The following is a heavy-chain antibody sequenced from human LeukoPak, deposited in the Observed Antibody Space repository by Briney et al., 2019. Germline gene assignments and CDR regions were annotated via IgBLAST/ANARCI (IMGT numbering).Heavy chain of an antibody. J-gene: IGHJ4*02. CDR3: ARARYSYLDY. D-gene: IGHD1-1*01. V-gene: IGHV3-53*01. CDR1: GFSLSSNY. CDR2: IHTGGNT. Sequence: RGSLRLSCAAPGFSLSSNYMDWVRQAPGKGLEWVSVIHTGGNTDYADSVKARFTISRDNSQNTMYLQMNSLRAEDTAVYYCARARYSYLDYWGQGTLVTVSS.